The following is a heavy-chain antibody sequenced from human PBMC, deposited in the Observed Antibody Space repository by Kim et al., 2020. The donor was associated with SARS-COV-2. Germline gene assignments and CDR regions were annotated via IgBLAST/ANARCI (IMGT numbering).Heavy chain of an antibody. CDR1: GYTLTKLS. CDR3: VPDLGKSIDY. Sequence: ASVKVSCKVSGYTLTKLSMHWVRQAPGKGLEWMGGFDPEDGETIYAQKFQGRVTMTEDTSTDTAYMELSSLRSEDTAVYYCVPDLGKSIDYWGQGTLVTVSS. V-gene: IGHV1-24*01. CDR2: FDPEDGET. J-gene: IGHJ4*02.